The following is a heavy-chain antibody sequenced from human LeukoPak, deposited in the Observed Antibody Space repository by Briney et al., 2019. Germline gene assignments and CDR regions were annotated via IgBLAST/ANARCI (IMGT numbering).Heavy chain of an antibody. Sequence: GGSLRLSCAASGFTFSNYAMHWVRQAPGKGLEWVAVISYDGTDKYYADSVQGRFTISRDNSKNTLYLQMNSLRAEDTALYYCARLIAPMATIPGCDFQHWGQGTLVIVSS. J-gene: IGHJ1*01. D-gene: IGHD5-24*01. CDR3: ARLIAPMATIPGCDFQH. V-gene: IGHV3-30-3*01. CDR2: ISYDGTDK. CDR1: GFTFSNYA.